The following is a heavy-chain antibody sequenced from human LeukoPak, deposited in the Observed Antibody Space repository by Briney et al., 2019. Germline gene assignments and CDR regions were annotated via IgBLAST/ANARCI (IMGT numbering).Heavy chain of an antibody. V-gene: IGHV3-21*01. J-gene: IGHJ3*02. CDR2: ISSSSSYI. Sequence: PGGSLRLSCAASGFTFSSYSMNWVRQAPGKGLEWVSSISSSSSYIYYADSVKGRFTISRDNAKNSLYLQMNSLRAEDTAVYYCAMARDYYDSSGYEDIWGQGTMVTVSS. CDR3: AMARDYYDSSGYEDI. CDR1: GFTFSSYS. D-gene: IGHD3-22*01.